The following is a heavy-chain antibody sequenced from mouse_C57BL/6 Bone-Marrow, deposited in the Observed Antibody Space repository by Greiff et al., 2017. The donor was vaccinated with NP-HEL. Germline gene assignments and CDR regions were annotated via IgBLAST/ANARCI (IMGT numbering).Heavy chain of an antibody. J-gene: IGHJ1*03. D-gene: IGHD2-3*01. CDR1: GFTFSSYA. CDR2: ISDGGSYT. V-gene: IGHV5-4*01. Sequence: EVHLVESGGGLVKPGGSLKLSCAASGFTFSSYAMSWVRQTPEKRLEWVATISDGGSYTYYPDNVKGRFTISRDNAKNNLYLQMSHLKSEDTAMYYCARGFYDGYPYWYFDVWGTGTTVTVSS. CDR3: ARGFYDGYPYWYFDV.